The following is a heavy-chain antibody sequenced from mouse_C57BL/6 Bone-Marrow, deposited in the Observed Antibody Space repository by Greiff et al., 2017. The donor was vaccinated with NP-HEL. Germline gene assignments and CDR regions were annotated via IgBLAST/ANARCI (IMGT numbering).Heavy chain of an antibody. CDR1: GYTFTDYY. D-gene: IGHD2-4*01. V-gene: IGHV1-19*01. CDR2: INPYNGGT. Sequence: EVQLQQSGPVLVKPGASVKMSCKASGYTFTDYYMNWVKQSHGKSLEWIGVINPYNGGTSYNQKFKGKATLTVDKSSSTAYMELNSLTSEDSAVYYCARWGDYPFAYWGQGTLVTVSA. J-gene: IGHJ3*01. CDR3: ARWGDYPFAY.